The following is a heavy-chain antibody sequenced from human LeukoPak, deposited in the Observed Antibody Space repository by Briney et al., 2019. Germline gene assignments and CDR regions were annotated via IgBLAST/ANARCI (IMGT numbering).Heavy chain of an antibody. CDR3: ARDATYCTNGVCYTRFDY. CDR1: GFTFTSHW. D-gene: IGHD2-8*01. J-gene: IGHJ4*02. CDR2: MNLDGSEK. V-gene: IGHV3-7*01. Sequence: GGSLRLSCATSGFTFTSHWMSWVRQAPGKGLEWVARMNLDGSEKYYVDSVKGRFTISRDNAKTSLYLEMNSLRAEDTAVYYCARDATYCTNGVCYTRFDYWGQGTLVTVSS.